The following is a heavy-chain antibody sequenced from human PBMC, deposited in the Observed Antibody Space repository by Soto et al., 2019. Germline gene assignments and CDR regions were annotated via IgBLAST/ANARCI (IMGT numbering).Heavy chain of an antibody. V-gene: IGHV4-31*03. CDR1: GGSISSGGYY. CDR3: AREVGMLLARGYSYGYFDY. J-gene: IGHJ4*02. D-gene: IGHD5-18*01. Sequence: QVQLQESGPGLVKPSQTLSLTCTVSGGSISSGGYYWSWIRQHPGKGLEWIGYIYYSGSTYYNPSLTGRVTISVDTSKNQFSLKLSSVTAADTAVYYCAREVGMLLARGYSYGYFDYWGQGTLVTVSS. CDR2: IYYSGST.